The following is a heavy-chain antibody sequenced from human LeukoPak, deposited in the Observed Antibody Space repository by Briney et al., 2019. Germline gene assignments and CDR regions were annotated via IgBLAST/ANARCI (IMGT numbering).Heavy chain of an antibody. D-gene: IGHD5-24*01. Sequence: ASVKVSCKASGYTFTNYFIHWVRQAPGQGLEWMGIINPSSGRKTYAQQFQGRVTMARDTSTSTVYMELSSLRSDDTAVYFCARDRVDMGTILGSVQGDAFDVWGQGTMVTVSS. CDR1: GYTFTNYF. J-gene: IGHJ3*01. CDR2: INPSSGRK. CDR3: ARDRVDMGTILGSVQGDAFDV. V-gene: IGHV1-46*01.